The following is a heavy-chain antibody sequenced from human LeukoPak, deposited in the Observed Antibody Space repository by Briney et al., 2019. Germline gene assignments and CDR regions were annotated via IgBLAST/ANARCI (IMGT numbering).Heavy chain of an antibody. CDR1: GFTFSGFW. J-gene: IGHJ4*02. CDR2: LHSDGSNT. V-gene: IGHV3-74*01. Sequence: QSGGSLRLSCAASGFTFSGFWMHWVRQAPGKGQVWISRLHSDGSNTDYADSVKGRFTISRDNAKNTLYLQMNSLSAEDTAVYYCARDGGGYPGHFDYWGQGTLVTVSS. CDR3: ARDGGGYPGHFDY. D-gene: IGHD1-26*01.